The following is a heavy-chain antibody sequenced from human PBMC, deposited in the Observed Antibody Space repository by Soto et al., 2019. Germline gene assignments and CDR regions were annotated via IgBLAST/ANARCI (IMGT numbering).Heavy chain of an antibody. Sequence: QVHLQQSGPGLVKPSQTLSLTCAISGDSVSTNSATWDWFRQSPSRGLEWLGRTYYRSEWYNDYAVSVKVRIVINPDTSRNQFSLQLNSVTPDDTAVYYCARLIGNSWLDSWGQGTLVTVSS. CDR2: TYYRSEWYN. D-gene: IGHD3-16*01. V-gene: IGHV6-1*01. CDR3: ARLIGNSWLDS. CDR1: GDSVSTNSAT. J-gene: IGHJ5*01.